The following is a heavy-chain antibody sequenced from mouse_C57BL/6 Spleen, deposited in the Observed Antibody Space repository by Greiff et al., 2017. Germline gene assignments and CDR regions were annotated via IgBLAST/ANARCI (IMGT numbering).Heavy chain of an antibody. CDR3: AWAQASSGHPAWFAY. V-gene: IGHV5-4*01. CDR1: GYTFSSYA. CDR2: ISDGGSYT. J-gene: IGHJ3*01. D-gene: IGHD3-2*02. Sequence: EVHLVESGGGLVKPGGSLKLSCAASGYTFSSYAMPWVRQTPEKRLEWVATISDGGSYTYYPDNVKGRFTLPRAKAKNTLYLQMSHLQSGDTAVYYCAWAQASSGHPAWFAYWGQGTLGTVSA.